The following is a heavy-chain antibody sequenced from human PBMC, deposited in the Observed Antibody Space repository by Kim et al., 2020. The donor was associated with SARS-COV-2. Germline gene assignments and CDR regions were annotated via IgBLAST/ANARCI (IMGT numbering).Heavy chain of an antibody. V-gene: IGHV1-18*04. CDR2: ISAYNGNT. CDR1: GYTFTNYG. D-gene: IGHD3-22*01. J-gene: IGHJ6*02. Sequence: ASVKVSCKASGYTFTNYGISWVRQVPGQGLAWMGWISAYNGNTNYAQNVQGRGTMTTDKSTSTAYLELRSLKSDDTDMYYCGRGGYDSTGSYMGEDMDVWGQGTPVTVSS. CDR3: GRGGYDSTGSYMGEDMDV.